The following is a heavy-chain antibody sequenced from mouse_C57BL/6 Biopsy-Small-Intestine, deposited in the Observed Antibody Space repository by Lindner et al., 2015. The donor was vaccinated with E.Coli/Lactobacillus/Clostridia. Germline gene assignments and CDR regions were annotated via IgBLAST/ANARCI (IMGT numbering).Heavy chain of an antibody. V-gene: IGHV1-82*01. J-gene: IGHJ4*01. CDR2: IYPGDGDT. CDR1: AYAFSTSW. CDR3: ARSHNGFYAMDY. Sequence: VQLQESGPDLVKPGASVKISCKASAYAFSTSWMNWVKQRPGKGLEWIGRIYPGDGDTNYNGKFKGKATLTADKSSSTAYMQLSSLTSEDSAVYFCARSHNGFYAMDYWGQGASVTVSS. D-gene: IGHD2-2*01.